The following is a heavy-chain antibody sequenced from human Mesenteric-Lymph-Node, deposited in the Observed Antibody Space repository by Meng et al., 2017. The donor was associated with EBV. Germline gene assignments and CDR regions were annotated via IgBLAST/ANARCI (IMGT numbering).Heavy chain of an antibody. CDR2: IYYSGST. J-gene: IGHJ1*01. D-gene: IGHD3-16*01. CDR1: GGSISSSTYY. V-gene: IGHV4-39*07. Sequence: QLQPQESGPGLVKPSETLSLTCTVSGGSISSSTYYWGWIRQPPGKGLEWIGSIYYSGSTYYNPSLKSRVTISISTSKNQFSLKLSSVTAADTAVYYCARDWGLRAYFQYWGQGTLVTVSS. CDR3: ARDWGLRAYFQY.